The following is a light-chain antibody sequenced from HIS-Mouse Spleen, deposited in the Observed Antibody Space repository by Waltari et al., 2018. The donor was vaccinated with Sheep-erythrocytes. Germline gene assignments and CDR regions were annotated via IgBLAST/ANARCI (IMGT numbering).Light chain of an antibody. Sequence: QSALTQPRSVSGSPGQSGTIPCTGTSSDVGGYNYVPWYQQHPGKAPKLMIYDVSKRPSGVPDRFSGSKSGNTASLTIYGLQAEDEADYYCCSYAGSYTFVFGTGTKVTVL. J-gene: IGLJ1*01. CDR2: DVS. CDR3: CSYAGSYTFV. V-gene: IGLV2-11*01. CDR1: SSDVGGYNY.